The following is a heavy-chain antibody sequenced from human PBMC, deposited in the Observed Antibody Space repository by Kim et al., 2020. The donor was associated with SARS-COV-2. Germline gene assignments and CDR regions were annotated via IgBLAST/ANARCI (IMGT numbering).Heavy chain of an antibody. Sequence: GGSLRLSCAASGFTFSGSAMHWVRQASGKGLEWVGRIRSKANSYATAYAASVKGRSTISRDDSKNTAYLQMNSLKTEDTAVYYCTSPGGYSSSWYYWGQGTLVTVSS. CDR3: TSPGGYSSSWYY. V-gene: IGHV3-73*01. CDR2: IRSKANSYAT. J-gene: IGHJ4*02. CDR1: GFTFSGSA. D-gene: IGHD6-13*01.